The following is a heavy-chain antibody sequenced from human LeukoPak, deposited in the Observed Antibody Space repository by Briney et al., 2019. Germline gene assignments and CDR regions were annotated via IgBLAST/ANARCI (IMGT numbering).Heavy chain of an antibody. CDR2: IYYSGST. D-gene: IGHD3-22*01. V-gene: IGHV4-30-4*08. Sequence: LRLSCAASGFTFSSYSMNWVRQPPGKGLEWIGYIYYSGSTYYNPSLKSRVTISVDTSKNQFSLKLSSVTAADTAVYYCARVPYYYDSSGSNGFDYWGQGTLVTVSS. CDR3: ARVPYYYDSSGSNGFDY. J-gene: IGHJ4*02. CDR1: GFTFSSYS.